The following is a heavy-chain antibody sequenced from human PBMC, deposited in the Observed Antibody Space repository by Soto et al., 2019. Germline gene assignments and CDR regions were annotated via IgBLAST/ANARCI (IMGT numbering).Heavy chain of an antibody. J-gene: IGHJ4*02. CDR1: GGTFSSYA. CDR3: SRGHTSGYYYASGTFDY. CDR2: IIPIFGTA. Sequence: QVQLVQSGAEVKKPGSSVKVSCKASGGTFSSYAISWVRQAPGQGLEWMGGIIPIFGTANYAQKFQGRVKITADKSTSTAYLELSSLRSEDTAVYYCSRGHTSGYYYASGTFDYWGQGTLVTVSS. D-gene: IGHD3-22*01. V-gene: IGHV1-69*06.